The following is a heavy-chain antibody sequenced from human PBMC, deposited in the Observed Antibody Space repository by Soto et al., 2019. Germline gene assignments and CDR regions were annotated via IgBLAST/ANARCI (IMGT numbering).Heavy chain of an antibody. D-gene: IGHD4-4*01. CDR2: IHYSGST. Sequence: SETLSLTCTVSGGSITGYYWSWIRQPLGKGPEWIGNIHYSGSTNYNPSLKSRVTISVDTSKNQFSLRLSSVTAAETAVYYCARHSYYSNPLRFDPWGQGTLVT. CDR1: GGSITGYY. J-gene: IGHJ5*02. CDR3: ARHSYYSNPLRFDP. V-gene: IGHV4-59*08.